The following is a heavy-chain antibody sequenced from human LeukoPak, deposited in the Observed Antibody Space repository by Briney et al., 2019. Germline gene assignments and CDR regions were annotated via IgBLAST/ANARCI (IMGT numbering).Heavy chain of an antibody. V-gene: IGHV3-23*01. CDR2: ISGSGGST. J-gene: IGHJ4*02. D-gene: IGHD3-10*01. CDR3: CRYEEPSGRFGDS. CDR1: GFTFSSYA. Sequence: GGSLRLSCAASGFTFSSYAMSWVRQAPGKGLEWVSAISGSGGSTYYADSVKGRFTISRDNSKNTLYLQMSNLKTDDTALYYCCRYEEPSGRFGDSWGQGALVTVSS.